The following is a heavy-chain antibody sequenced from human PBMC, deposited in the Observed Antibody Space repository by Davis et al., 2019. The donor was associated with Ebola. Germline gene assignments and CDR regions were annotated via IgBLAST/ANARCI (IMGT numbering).Heavy chain of an antibody. J-gene: IGHJ4*02. CDR1: GFTFSNAW. CDR2: IKSRTDDGTA. CDR3: TTYDNRAYYSLY. Sequence: PGGSLRLSCAASGFTFSNAWMSWVRQAPGKGLEWVGRIKSRTDDGTAEYAAPLKDRVTISRDDSKTTLHLQMNSLKTEDTAVYYCTTYDNRAYYSLYWGQGTLVTVSS. V-gene: IGHV3-15*01. D-gene: IGHD3-22*01.